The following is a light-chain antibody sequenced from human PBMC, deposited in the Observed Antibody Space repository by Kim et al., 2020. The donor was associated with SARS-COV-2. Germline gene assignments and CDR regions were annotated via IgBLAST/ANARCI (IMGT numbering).Light chain of an antibody. CDR3: QQYGSTPPIT. J-gene: IGKJ5*01. Sequence: EIALTQSPGTLSLSPGEGATLSCRASQSVGTTFLAWYQQKPGQPLRLLIYGASSRAIGIPDRFSGSGSGTDFTLTISRLEPEDFGVYYCQQYGSTPPITFGQGTRLEIK. CDR1: QSVGTTF. V-gene: IGKV3-20*01. CDR2: GAS.